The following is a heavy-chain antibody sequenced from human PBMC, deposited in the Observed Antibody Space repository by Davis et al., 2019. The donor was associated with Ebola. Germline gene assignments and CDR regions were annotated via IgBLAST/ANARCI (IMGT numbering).Heavy chain of an antibody. J-gene: IGHJ4*02. V-gene: IGHV5-51*01. CDR1: GYSFTSYW. Sequence: PGGSLRLSCKGSGYSFTSYWIGWVRQMPGNGLEWMGIIYPGDSDTRYSPSFQGQVTISADKSISTAYLQWSSLKASDTAMYYCARFDCSSTSCYGNFDYWGQGTLVTVSS. CDR2: IYPGDSDT. CDR3: ARFDCSSTSCYGNFDY. D-gene: IGHD2-2*01.